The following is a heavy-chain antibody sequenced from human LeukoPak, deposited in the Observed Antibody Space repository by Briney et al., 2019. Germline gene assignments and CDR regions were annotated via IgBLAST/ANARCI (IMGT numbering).Heavy chain of an antibody. Sequence: SETLSLTCTVSGGSITSSSYYWRWIRQPPGKGLEWIGSVYYSGNTYYNSSLKSRVTISVDTSKNQFSLKLSSVTAADTAIYYCARSFYGGNSDYWGQGTLLTVSS. CDR2: VYYSGNT. CDR3: ARSFYGGNSDY. CDR1: GGSITSSSYY. V-gene: IGHV4-39*07. D-gene: IGHD4-23*01. J-gene: IGHJ4*02.